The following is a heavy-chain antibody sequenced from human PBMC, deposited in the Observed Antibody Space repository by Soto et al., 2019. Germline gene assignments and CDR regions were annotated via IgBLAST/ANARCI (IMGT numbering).Heavy chain of an antibody. Sequence: SVKVSCKASGGTFSSYAISWVRQAPGQGLEWMGGIIPIFGTANYAQKFQGRVTITADESTSTAYMELSSLRSEDTAVYYCARSVFKVLGYSYYDIVSWGQGTTVTAP. CDR2: IIPIFGTA. CDR1: GGTFSSYA. CDR3: ARSVFKVLGYSYYDIVS. D-gene: IGHD3-16*01. V-gene: IGHV1-69*13. J-gene: IGHJ6*02.